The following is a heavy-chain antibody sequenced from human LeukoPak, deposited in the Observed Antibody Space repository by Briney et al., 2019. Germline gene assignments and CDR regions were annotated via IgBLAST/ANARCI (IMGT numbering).Heavy chain of an antibody. CDR2: INIEGSIT. D-gene: IGHD7-27*01. Sequence: GGSLRLSCAASGFTFSSYNMDWVRQAPGKGLVWVARINIEGSITTYADSVKGRFTISRDNAKNTLYLQMNSLRAEDTAVYYCVRTLGDAWGQGTLVTVSS. CDR1: GFTFSSYN. V-gene: IGHV3-74*01. CDR3: VRTLGDA. J-gene: IGHJ5*02.